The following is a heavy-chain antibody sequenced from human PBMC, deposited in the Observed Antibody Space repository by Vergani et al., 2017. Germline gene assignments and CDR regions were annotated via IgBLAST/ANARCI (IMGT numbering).Heavy chain of an antibody. Sequence: QVQLVQSGAEVKKPGASVKVSCKASGYTFTSYDINWVRQATGQGLEWMGWMNPNSGNTGYAQKFQGRVTISVDTSKNQFSLKLSSVTAADTAVYYCARDTDRDGYKSVAFDIWGQGTMVTVSS. D-gene: IGHD5-24*01. V-gene: IGHV1-8*01. CDR3: ARDTDRDGYKSVAFDI. CDR1: GYTFTSYD. J-gene: IGHJ3*02. CDR2: MNPNSGNT.